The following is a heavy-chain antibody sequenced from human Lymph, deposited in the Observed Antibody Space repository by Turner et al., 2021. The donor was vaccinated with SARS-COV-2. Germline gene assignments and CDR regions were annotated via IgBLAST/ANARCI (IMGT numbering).Heavy chain of an antibody. V-gene: IGHV3-9*01. Sequence: EVQLVESGGGLVQPGRSLRLSCAASGFTFDDYAMHWVRQAPGKGLEWVSGINWSGGSIAYADSVKGRFTISRDNPKNSLYLQMNSLRAEDTAVYYCAKDLAGTYYSSFDYWGQGTLVTVSS. CDR2: INWSGGSI. D-gene: IGHD1-26*01. J-gene: IGHJ4*02. CDR3: AKDLAGTYYSSFDY. CDR1: GFTFDDYA.